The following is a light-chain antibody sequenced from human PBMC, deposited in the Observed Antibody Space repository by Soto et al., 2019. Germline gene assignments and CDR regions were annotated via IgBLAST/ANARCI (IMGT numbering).Light chain of an antibody. J-gene: IGKJ1*01. CDR2: GAS. V-gene: IGKV3-20*01. Sequence: EFVLTQSPGTLSLSPGERATLSCRASQSVSNSYLAWYQQKPGQAPRLLIYGASSRATGIPDRFSGSGSGTDFTLTISRLEPEDFAVYYCQQYGSSPKTFGQGTKVDI. CDR3: QQYGSSPKT. CDR1: QSVSNSY.